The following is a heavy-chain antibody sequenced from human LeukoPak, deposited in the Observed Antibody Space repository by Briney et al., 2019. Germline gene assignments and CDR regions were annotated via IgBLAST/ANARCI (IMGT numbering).Heavy chain of an antibody. CDR1: GFTFSSYA. J-gene: IGHJ6*02. Sequence: GRSLRLSCAASGFTFSSYAMHWVRQAPGKGLEWVAVISYDGSNKYYADSVKGRFTISRDNSKNTLYLQMNSLRAEDTAAYYCARDSVAAGRVEDYYGMDVWGQGTTVTVSS. V-gene: IGHV3-30-3*01. CDR3: ARDSVAAGRVEDYYGMDV. CDR2: ISYDGSNK. D-gene: IGHD6-13*01.